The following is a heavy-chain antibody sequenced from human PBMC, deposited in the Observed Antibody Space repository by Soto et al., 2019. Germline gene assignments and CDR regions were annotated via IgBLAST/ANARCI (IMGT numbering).Heavy chain of an antibody. J-gene: IGHJ4*02. CDR3: ARFRYSSGWYRVGHFDY. V-gene: IGHV1-2*02. CDR2: INPNSGGT. D-gene: IGHD6-19*01. CDR1: RYTFTGYY. Sequence: ASVKVSCKASRYTFTGYYMHWVRQAPGQGLEWMGWINPNSGGTNYAQKFQGRVTMTRDTSISTAYMELSRLRSDDTAVYYCARFRYSSGWYRVGHFDYWGQGTLVTVSS.